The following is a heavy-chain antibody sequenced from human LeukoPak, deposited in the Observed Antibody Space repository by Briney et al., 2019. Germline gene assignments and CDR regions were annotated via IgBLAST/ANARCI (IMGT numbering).Heavy chain of an antibody. V-gene: IGHV3-21*01. CDR3: ARKGALSGAFDI. CDR2: ISSSSSYI. D-gene: IGHD3-16*01. CDR1: GFTFSSYS. J-gene: IGHJ3*02. Sequence: PGGSLRLSCAASGFTFSSYSMNWVRQAPGKGLEWVSSISSSSSYIYYADSVKGRFTISRDNAKNSLCLQMNSLRAEDTAVYYCARKGALSGAFDIWGQGTMVTVSS.